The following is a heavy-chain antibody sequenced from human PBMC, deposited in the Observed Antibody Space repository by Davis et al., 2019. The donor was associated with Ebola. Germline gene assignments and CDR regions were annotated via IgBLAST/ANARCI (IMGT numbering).Heavy chain of an antibody. V-gene: IGHV3-74*01. CDR1: GFTFSTYW. J-gene: IGHJ4*02. CDR2: INGDGGST. Sequence: GESLKISCAASGFTFSTYWMHWVRQAPGKGLVWVSRINGDGGSTNYADSVKGRFTISRDNSKNTLYLQMGRLRSDDTAMYYCVRDFFEFSSSSFSDSWGQGTLVTVSS. D-gene: IGHD6-6*01. CDR3: VRDFFEFSSSSFSDS.